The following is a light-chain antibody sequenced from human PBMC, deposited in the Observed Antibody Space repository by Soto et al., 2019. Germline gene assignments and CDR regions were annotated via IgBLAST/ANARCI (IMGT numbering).Light chain of an antibody. V-gene: IGKV3-15*01. Sequence: EIVMTQSPATLSVSPGERVTLSCRASQSVSRNLAWYQVKAGQAPRLLIYDASTRATGIPARFSGSGSGTLFTLTISSLQSEDFAVYYCQQYNDWPPYTFGQGTNLEIK. CDR2: DAS. CDR3: QQYNDWPPYT. CDR1: QSVSRN. J-gene: IGKJ2*01.